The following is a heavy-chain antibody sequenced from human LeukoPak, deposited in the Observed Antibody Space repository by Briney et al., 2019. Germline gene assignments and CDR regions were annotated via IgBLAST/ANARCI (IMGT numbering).Heavy chain of an antibody. V-gene: IGHV4-34*01. CDR2: INHSGST. Sequence: PSETLSLTCAVYGGSFSGYYWSWIRQPPGKGLEWIGEINHSGSTNYNPSLKSRVTLSVDRSKNQFSLKLGSVTAADTAVYYCARGDGPMVRGVNEFDYWGQGTLVTVSS. J-gene: IGHJ4*02. CDR3: ARGDGPMVRGVNEFDY. D-gene: IGHD3-10*01. CDR1: GGSFSGYY.